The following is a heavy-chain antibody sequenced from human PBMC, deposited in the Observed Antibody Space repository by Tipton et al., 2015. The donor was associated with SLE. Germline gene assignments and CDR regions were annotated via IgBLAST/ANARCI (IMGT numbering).Heavy chain of an antibody. CDR3: ARRRGYCSGGSCPYYFDY. D-gene: IGHD2-15*01. J-gene: IGHJ4*02. Sequence: TLSLTCTVSGGSISSGSYYWGWIRQPPGKGLEWIGSIYYSGSTYYNPSLKSRVTISVDTSKNQFSLKLSSVTAADTAVYYCARRRGYCSGGSCPYYFDYWGQGTLVTVSS. CDR2: IYYSGST. CDR1: GGSISSGSYY. V-gene: IGHV4-39*07.